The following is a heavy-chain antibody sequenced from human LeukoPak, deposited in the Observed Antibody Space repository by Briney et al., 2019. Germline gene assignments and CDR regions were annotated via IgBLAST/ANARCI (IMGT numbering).Heavy chain of an antibody. CDR1: GGSFSGYY. D-gene: IGHD3-10*01. CDR3: AGNLWFGGAFDI. Sequence: SETLSLTCAVYGGSFSGYYWSWIRQPPGKGLEWIGEINHSGSTNYNPSLKSRVAISVDTSKNQFSLKLSSVTAADTAVYYCAGNLWFGGAFDIWGQGTMVTVSS. CDR2: INHSGST. J-gene: IGHJ3*02. V-gene: IGHV4-34*01.